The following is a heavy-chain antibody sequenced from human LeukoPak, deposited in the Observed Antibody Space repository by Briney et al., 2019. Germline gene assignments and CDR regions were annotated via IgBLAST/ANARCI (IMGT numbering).Heavy chain of an antibody. CDR1: GFTFSDYY. D-gene: IGHD6-19*01. V-gene: IGHV3-11*05. CDR2: ISSSSSYT. Sequence: NPGGSLRLSCAASGFTFSDYYMSWIRQAPGKGLEWVSYISSSSSYTNYADSVKGRFTISRDNAKNSLYLQMNSLGAEDTAVYYCARDRDSSGWYGGVYWGQGTLVTVSS. J-gene: IGHJ4*02. CDR3: ARDRDSSGWYGGVY.